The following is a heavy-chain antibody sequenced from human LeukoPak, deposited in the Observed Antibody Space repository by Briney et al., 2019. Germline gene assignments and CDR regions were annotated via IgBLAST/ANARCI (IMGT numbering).Heavy chain of an antibody. D-gene: IGHD7-27*01. Sequence: GGSLRLSCAGSGFTFDDYAMHWVRQAPGKGLEWVSSISWNSGSIGHVDSVKGRFTISRDNAKNSLYLQMNSLRVEDTAVYYCARDSGDRPRAVGYYFDYWGQGTLVTVSP. V-gene: IGHV3-9*01. CDR2: ISWNSGSI. J-gene: IGHJ4*02. CDR1: GFTFDDYA. CDR3: ARDSGDRPRAVGYYFDY.